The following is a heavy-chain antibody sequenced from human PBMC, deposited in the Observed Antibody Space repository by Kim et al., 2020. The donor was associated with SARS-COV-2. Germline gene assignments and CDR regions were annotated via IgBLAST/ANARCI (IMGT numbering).Heavy chain of an antibody. D-gene: IGHD3-16*01. Sequence: YANAMKVRLTVSEDNSKNILYLQMTSLRVEDTAVYFCGRGRGSYYYYMDVWGKGTTVTVSS. V-gene: IGHV3-33*01. J-gene: IGHJ6*03. CDR3: GRGRGSYYYYMDV.